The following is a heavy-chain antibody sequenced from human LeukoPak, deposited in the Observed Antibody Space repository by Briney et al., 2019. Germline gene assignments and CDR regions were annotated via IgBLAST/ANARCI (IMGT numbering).Heavy chain of an antibody. CDR2: IIPIFGTA. J-gene: IGHJ6*02. CDR3: AGDLKTYYDSSGADV. D-gene: IGHD3-22*01. CDR1: GGTFSSYA. Sequence: SVKVSCKASGGTFSSYAISWVRQAPGQGLEWMGGIIPIFGTANYAQKFQGRVTITADESTSTAYMELSSLRSEDTAVYYCAGDLKTYYDSSGADVWGQGTTVTVSS. V-gene: IGHV1-69*01.